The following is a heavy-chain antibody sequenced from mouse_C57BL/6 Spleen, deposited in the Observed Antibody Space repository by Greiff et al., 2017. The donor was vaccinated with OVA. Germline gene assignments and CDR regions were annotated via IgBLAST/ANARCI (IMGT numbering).Heavy chain of an antibody. CDR3: AGGAGAFDY. Sequence: VQLQQSGPELVKPGASVKMSCKASGYTFTDYNMHWVKQSPGKSLEWIGYINPNNGGTSYNQKFKGKATLTVNKSSSTAYMERRSLTSEDAAVYCCAGGAGAFDYWGQGTTLTVSS. CDR1: GYTFTDYN. J-gene: IGHJ2*01. V-gene: IGHV1-22*01. D-gene: IGHD1-1*02. CDR2: INPNNGGT.